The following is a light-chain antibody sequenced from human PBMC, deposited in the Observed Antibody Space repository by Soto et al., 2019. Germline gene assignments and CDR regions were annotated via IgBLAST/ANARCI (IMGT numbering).Light chain of an antibody. CDR2: EVS. CDR1: SSGVGGYNY. J-gene: IGLJ1*01. Sequence: QSVLAQPASVSGPPGQSITTSCTGTSSGVGGYNYVSWYQQHPGKAPKLMIYEVSNRPSGVSNRFSGSKSGNTASLTISGLQAEDEADYYCSSYTSSSTLYVFGTGTKVTVL. CDR3: SSYTSSSTLYV. V-gene: IGLV2-14*01.